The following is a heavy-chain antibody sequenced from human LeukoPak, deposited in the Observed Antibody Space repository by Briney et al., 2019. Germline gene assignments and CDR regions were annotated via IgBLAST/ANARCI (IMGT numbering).Heavy chain of an antibody. CDR3: AREGGGYCSRTSCRPNDY. CDR2: ISAYNGNT. Sequence: ASVKVSCKASGYTFTSYGISWVRQAPGQGLEWMGWISAYNGNTNYAQKLQGRVTMTTDTSTSTAYMELRSLRSDDTDVYYCAREGGGYCSRTSCRPNDYWGQGTIVTVSS. CDR1: GYTFTSYG. J-gene: IGHJ4*02. D-gene: IGHD2-2*01. V-gene: IGHV1-18*01.